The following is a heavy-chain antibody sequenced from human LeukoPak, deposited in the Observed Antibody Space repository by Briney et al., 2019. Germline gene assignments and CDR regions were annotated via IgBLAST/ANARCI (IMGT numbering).Heavy chain of an antibody. D-gene: IGHD2-15*01. CDR2: INVGNGNT. CDR3: ARQAYCSGGSCYYYYGMDV. CDR1: GYTFTSYG. V-gene: IGHV1-3*01. J-gene: IGHJ6*02. Sequence: ASVKVSCKASGYTFTSYGISWVRQAPGQRLEWMGWINVGNGNTKYSQKFQGRVTITRDTSASTVYMELSSLRSEDTAVYYCARQAYCSGGSCYYYYGMDVWGQGTTVTVSS.